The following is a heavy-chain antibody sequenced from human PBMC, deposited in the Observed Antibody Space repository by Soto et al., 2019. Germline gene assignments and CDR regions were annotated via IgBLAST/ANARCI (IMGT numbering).Heavy chain of an antibody. Sequence: QVQLVQSGAEVRKPGSSKKVSCKASGDTFSFYTINWVRQAPGLGLEWMGRVNPIVSMSNYAQKFQGRVTITADKSTNTAYMQLSSLRSEDTAIYYCAASYGSGYRAFDYWGQGALVTVSS. V-gene: IGHV1-69*02. J-gene: IGHJ4*02. CDR3: AASYGSGYRAFDY. D-gene: IGHD3-10*01. CDR1: GDTFSFYT. CDR2: VNPIVSMS.